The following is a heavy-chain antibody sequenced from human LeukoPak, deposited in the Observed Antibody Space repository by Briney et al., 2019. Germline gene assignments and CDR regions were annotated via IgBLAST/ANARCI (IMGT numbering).Heavy chain of an antibody. CDR3: ARVYCSGGTCYDY. CDR1: GFTFSSYG. Sequence: GGSLRLSCAASGFTFSSYGMHWVRQAPGKGLEWVAVIWYDGSNKYYADSVKGRFTISRDNSKNTLYLQMNSLRDEDTAVYYCARVYCSGGTCYDYWGQGTLVTVSS. CDR2: IWYDGSNK. J-gene: IGHJ4*02. D-gene: IGHD2-15*01. V-gene: IGHV3-33*01.